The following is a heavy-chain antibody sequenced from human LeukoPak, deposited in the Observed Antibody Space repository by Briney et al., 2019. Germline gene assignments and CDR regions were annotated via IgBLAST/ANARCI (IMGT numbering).Heavy chain of an antibody. Sequence: SETLSLTCAVYGGSFSGYYWSWIRQPPGKGLEWIGEINHSGSTNYNPSLKSRVTISVDTSKNQFSLKLSSVTAADTAVYYCARAHYDSSGYYYKEYYYYGMDVWGQGTTVTASS. J-gene: IGHJ6*02. D-gene: IGHD3-22*01. V-gene: IGHV4-34*01. CDR1: GGSFSGYY. CDR3: ARAHYDSSGYYYKEYYYYGMDV. CDR2: INHSGST.